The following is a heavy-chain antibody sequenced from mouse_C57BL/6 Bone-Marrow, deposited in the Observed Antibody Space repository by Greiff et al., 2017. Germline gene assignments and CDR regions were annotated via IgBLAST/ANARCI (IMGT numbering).Heavy chain of an antibody. J-gene: IGHJ3*01. D-gene: IGHD2-4*01. Sequence: EVKLQESGPGMVKPSQSLSLTCTVTGYSITSGYDWHWIRHFPGNKLEWMGYISYSGSTNYNPSLKSRISITHDTSKNHFFLKLNSVTTEDTATYYCAREGYDYDGAWFAYWGQGTLVTVSA. CDR2: ISYSGST. CDR3: AREGYDYDGAWFAY. V-gene: IGHV3-1*01. CDR1: GYSITSGYD.